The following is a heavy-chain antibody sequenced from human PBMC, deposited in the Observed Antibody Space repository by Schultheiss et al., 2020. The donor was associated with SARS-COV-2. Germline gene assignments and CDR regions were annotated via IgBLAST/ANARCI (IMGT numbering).Heavy chain of an antibody. CDR3: ARVTSSSATTIFDY. V-gene: IGHV4-34*01. CDR2: INQHETT. J-gene: IGHJ4*02. CDR1: AESCGSNY. D-gene: IGHD6-6*01. Sequence: SETLSLTCSVYAESCGSNYWGWIRQPPGKGLEWIGEINQHETTHYNPSLKDRVTISVDMSKKELSLKLTSVTAADTAVYYCARVTSSSATTIFDYWGQGTLVTVSS.